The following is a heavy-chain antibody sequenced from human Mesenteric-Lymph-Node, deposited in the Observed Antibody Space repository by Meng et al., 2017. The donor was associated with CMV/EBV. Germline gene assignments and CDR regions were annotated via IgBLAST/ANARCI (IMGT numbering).Heavy chain of an antibody. D-gene: IGHD6-13*01. Sequence: GSLRLSCTVSGGSISSSSYYWGWIRQPPGKGLEWIGSIYYSGSTNYKPSLQSRVTISVDTSKNQFSMRLSSVTAADTAVYYCARDTHLSSSWYIDYWGQGILVTVS. V-gene: IGHV4-39*07. CDR1: GGSISSSSYY. J-gene: IGHJ4*02. CDR3: ARDTHLSSSWYIDY. CDR2: IYYSGST.